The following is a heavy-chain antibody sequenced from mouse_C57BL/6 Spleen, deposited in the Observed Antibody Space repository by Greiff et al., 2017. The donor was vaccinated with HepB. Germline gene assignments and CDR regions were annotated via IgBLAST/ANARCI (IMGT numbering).Heavy chain of an antibody. V-gene: IGHV1-81*01. CDR2: IYPRSGNT. CDR1: GYTFTSYG. D-gene: IGHD1-1*01. J-gene: IGHJ4*01. Sequence: VKLMESGAELARPGASVKLSCKASGYTFTSYGISWVKQRTGQGLEWIGEIYPRSGNTYYNEKFKGKATLTADKSSSTAYMVLRSLTSEDSAVYFCARKDYGSSYVGYAMDYWGQGTSVTVSS. CDR3: ARKDYGSSYVGYAMDY.